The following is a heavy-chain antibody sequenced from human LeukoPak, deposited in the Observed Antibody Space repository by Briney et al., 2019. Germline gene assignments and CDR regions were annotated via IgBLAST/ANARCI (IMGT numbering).Heavy chain of an antibody. CDR3: ATSGSYSSGDFDY. CDR2: ISGTTITI. D-gene: IGHD3-10*01. CDR1: GFTFSTYG. J-gene: IGHJ4*02. V-gene: IGHV3-48*02. Sequence: PGGSLRLSCAAFGFTFSTYGMNWVRQAPGKGLEWLSSISGTTITIYYADSVKGRFTISRDNAKNSLYLQMSGLRDEDTAIYHCATSGSYSSGDFDYWGQGTLVTVSS.